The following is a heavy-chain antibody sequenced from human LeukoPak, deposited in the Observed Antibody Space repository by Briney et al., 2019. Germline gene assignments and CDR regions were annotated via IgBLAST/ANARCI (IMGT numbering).Heavy chain of an antibody. V-gene: IGHV3-23*01. Sequence: PGGSLRLSCAASGFTFSSYAMSWVRQAPGKGLEWVSTISHSGYSTYYADSVKGRFTISRDNSKNTLYLQMNSLRAEDTAVYYCARVLGSYYERFDYWGQGTLVTVSS. CDR2: ISHSGYST. CDR1: GFTFSSYA. CDR3: ARVLGSYYERFDY. J-gene: IGHJ4*02. D-gene: IGHD3-10*01.